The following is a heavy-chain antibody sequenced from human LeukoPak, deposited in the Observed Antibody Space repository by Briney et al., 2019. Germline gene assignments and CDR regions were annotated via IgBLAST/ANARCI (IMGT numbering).Heavy chain of an antibody. CDR1: GFTFSSHS. J-gene: IGHJ3*01. D-gene: IGHD2-21*01. V-gene: IGHV3-48*01. Sequence: GGSLRLSCEASGFTFSSHSMTWVRQAPGKTLEWISYIGHTGSPAHYADAVRGRFTISRDNAKNSLYLQMNSLPVEDTAVYYCARDQRPYCGGECYCAIDLWGRGTLVTVSS. CDR2: IGHTGSPA. CDR3: ARDQRPYCGGECYCAIDL.